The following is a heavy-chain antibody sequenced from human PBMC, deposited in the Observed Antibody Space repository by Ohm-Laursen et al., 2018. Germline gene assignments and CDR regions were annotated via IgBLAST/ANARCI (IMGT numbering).Heavy chain of an antibody. V-gene: IGHV3-23*01. D-gene: IGHD3-10*01. J-gene: IGHJ5*02. Sequence: SLRLSCAASGFTFSSYAMGWVRQAPGKGLEWVSAISGSGGSTYYADSVKGRFTISRDNSKNTLYLQMNSLRAEDTAVYYCAKGSRSSHYGSGRDNWFDPWGQGTLVTVSS. CDR2: ISGSGGST. CDR3: AKGSRSSHYGSGRDNWFDP. CDR1: GFTFSSYA.